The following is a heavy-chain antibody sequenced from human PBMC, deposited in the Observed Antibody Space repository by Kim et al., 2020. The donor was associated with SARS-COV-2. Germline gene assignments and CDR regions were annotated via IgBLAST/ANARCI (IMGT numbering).Heavy chain of an antibody. CDR3: ARHFRGTSLQFLGLYQFNY. D-gene: IGHD2-2*02. J-gene: IGHJ4*02. CDR1: DGSISSRGYY. Sequence: SETLSLTCTVSDGSISSRGYYWGWIRQPPGKGLEWIGSVYYTGNTYYTPSLKSRLTISVDTSKNQFSLKLNSVTAADTAVYYCARHFRGTSLQFLGLYQFNYSGQRILFSVSS. V-gene: IGHV4-39*01. CDR2: VYYTGNT.